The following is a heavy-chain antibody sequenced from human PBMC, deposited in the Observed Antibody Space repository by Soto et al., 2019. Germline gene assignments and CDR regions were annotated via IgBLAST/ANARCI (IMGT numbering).Heavy chain of an antibody. CDR3: ARAYGDYYFDY. CDR1: GYTFSSYG. J-gene: IGHJ4*02. V-gene: IGHV1-18*01. CDR2: ISTYKGDT. D-gene: IGHD4-17*01. Sequence: QVQLVQSGAEVKKPGASVKVSCKTSGYTFSSYGISWVRQAPGQGLEWMGWISTYKGDTHYVQNLQGRVTLTTDTSTSTAYMELRSLRSDDTAVYYCARAYGDYYFDYWVQGTRVTVSS.